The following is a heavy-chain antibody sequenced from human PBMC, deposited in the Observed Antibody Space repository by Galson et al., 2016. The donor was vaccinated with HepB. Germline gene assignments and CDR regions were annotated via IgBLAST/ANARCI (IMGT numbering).Heavy chain of an antibody. Sequence: SLRLSCAASGFTFSSYAMHWVRQAPGKGLEWVAVISYDGNNKYFAGSVKGRFTISRENSYNTLYLQMKSLRPDDTAVYYCATYSGSYRLGYWGQGTLVTVSS. CDR1: GFTFSSYA. CDR2: ISYDGNNK. J-gene: IGHJ4*02. D-gene: IGHD1-26*01. V-gene: IGHV3-30-3*01. CDR3: ATYSGSYRLGY.